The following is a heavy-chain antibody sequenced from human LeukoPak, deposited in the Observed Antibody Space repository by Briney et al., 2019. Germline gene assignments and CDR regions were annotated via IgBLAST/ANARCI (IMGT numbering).Heavy chain of an antibody. D-gene: IGHD3-16*02. V-gene: IGHV4-4*07. Sequence: SETLSLTCSVSGGSINSYWWSRIRQPAGKGLEFIGRIYTTGRTNYNPSLKSRVSMSVDTSQNKFSLELRSVTAADTAVYFCARAGYTISSYRFDYWGQGALVTVSS. CDR1: GGSINSYW. CDR3: ARAGYTISSYRFDY. CDR2: IYTTGRT. J-gene: IGHJ4*02.